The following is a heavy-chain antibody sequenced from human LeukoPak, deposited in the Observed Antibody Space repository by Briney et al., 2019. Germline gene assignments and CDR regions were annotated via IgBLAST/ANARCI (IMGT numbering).Heavy chain of an antibody. D-gene: IGHD6-6*01. J-gene: IGHJ4*02. Sequence: GGSLRLSCVASGFTFSHYSMNWVRQAPGKGLEWVSSIRFTGSYIYYADSVKGRFTVSRDNAKNTLYLQVNNLRAEDTAVYYCARGPNSNWSGLDFWGQGTLLTVPS. V-gene: IGHV3-21*01. CDR1: GFTFSHYS. CDR2: IRFTGSYI. CDR3: ARGPNSNWSGLDF.